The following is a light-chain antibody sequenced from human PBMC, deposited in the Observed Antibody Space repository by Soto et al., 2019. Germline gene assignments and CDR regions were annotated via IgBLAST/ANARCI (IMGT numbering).Light chain of an antibody. Sequence: QSVLTQPPAVSAAPGQKVTISCSGSSSNIGKNYVSWYQQLPGTAPKLLIYENNKRPSGIPDRFSGSKSSTSATLGITGLQTGDEADYYCGTWDSSLSAGVFGGGTTLTVL. CDR2: ENN. CDR3: GTWDSSLSAGV. J-gene: IGLJ3*02. V-gene: IGLV1-51*02. CDR1: SSNIGKNY.